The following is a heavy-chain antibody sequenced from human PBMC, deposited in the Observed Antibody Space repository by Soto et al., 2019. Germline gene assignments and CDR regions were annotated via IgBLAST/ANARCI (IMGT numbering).Heavy chain of an antibody. D-gene: IGHD2-2*01. V-gene: IGHV4-4*02. CDR3: ARDSSPMDLVPAVPSGFDP. CDR2: IFHSGTT. CDR1: GGSISSGDW. Sequence: PSETLSLTCAVSGGSISSGDWWSWVRQPPGERLEWIGEIFHSGTTNYNPSLKSRVTISVDTSKNQFSLKLSSVTAADTAVYYCARDSSPMDLVPAVPSGFDPWGQGALVTVSS. J-gene: IGHJ5*02.